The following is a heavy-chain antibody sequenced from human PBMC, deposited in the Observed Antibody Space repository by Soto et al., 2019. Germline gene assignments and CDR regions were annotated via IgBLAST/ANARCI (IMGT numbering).Heavy chain of an antibody. D-gene: IGHD2-15*01. CDR2: INHSGST. Sequence: SETLSLTCAVYGGSFSGYYWSWIRQPPGKGLEWIGEINHSGSTNYNPSLKSRVTISVDTSKNQFSLKLSSVTAADTAVYYCARGIGYCSGGSCYSNWLDPWGQGTLVTVXS. J-gene: IGHJ5*02. V-gene: IGHV4-34*01. CDR3: ARGIGYCSGGSCYSNWLDP. CDR1: GGSFSGYY.